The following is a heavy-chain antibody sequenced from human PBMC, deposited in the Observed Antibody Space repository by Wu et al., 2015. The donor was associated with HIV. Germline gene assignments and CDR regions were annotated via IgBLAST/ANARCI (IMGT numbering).Heavy chain of an antibody. D-gene: IGHD2-2*03. Sequence: QVQLVQSGAEVRKPGSSVKVSCKASGGTFSRSGFSWVRQVPGQGFEWMGRIIPIHGAANYAQKFEGRVTITADESTNIVYMELSNLRSDDTAVYYCARAHLDTVVVRVAPEETGYLDLWGQGTLVSVSS. CDR2: IIPIHGAA. CDR1: GGTFSRSG. V-gene: IGHV1-69*11. J-gene: IGHJ4*02. CDR3: ARAHLDTVVVRVAPEETGYLDL.